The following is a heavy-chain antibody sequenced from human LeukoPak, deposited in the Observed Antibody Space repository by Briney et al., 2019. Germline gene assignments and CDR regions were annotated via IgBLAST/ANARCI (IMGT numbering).Heavy chain of an antibody. CDR2: VNHRGDT. CDR3: ARGPTISETGYFDY. D-gene: IGHD1-1*01. J-gene: IGHJ4*03. Sequence: SETLSLTCAVYGGSFTGYYWSWIRQSPGKGLQWIAEVNHRGDTNYNPSVKGRVTISVDTSKNQFSLKVTSLTAADTAVYYCARGPTISETGYFDYRGQGTLVTVSS. CDR1: GGSFTGYY. V-gene: IGHV4-34*01.